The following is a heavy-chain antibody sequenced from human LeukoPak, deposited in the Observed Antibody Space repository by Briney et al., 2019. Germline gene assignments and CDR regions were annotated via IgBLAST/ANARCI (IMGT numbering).Heavy chain of an antibody. CDR1: GYTFTSYD. CDR2: MNPNSGNT. D-gene: IGHD5-12*01. V-gene: IGHV1-8*01. Sequence: ASVKVSCKASGYTFTSYDINWVRQATGQGLEWMGWMNPNSGNTGYAQKFQGRVTITRNTSISTAYMELSSLRSEDTAVYYCARETHSRRSGYGHYFDYWGQGSLVTVSS. CDR3: ARETHSRRSGYGHYFDY. J-gene: IGHJ4*02.